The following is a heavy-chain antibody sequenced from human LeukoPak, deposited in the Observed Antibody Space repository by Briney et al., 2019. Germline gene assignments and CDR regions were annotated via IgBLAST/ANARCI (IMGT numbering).Heavy chain of an antibody. CDR1: GFTVSSNY. D-gene: IGHD4-17*01. CDR2: IYSGGST. J-gene: IGHJ3*02. V-gene: IGHV3-53*01. Sequence: GGSLRLSCAAPGFTVSSNYMSWVRQAPGKGLEWVSVIYSGGSTYYADSVKGRFTISRDNSKNTLYLQMNSLRAEDTAVYYCARCSMVTMRGAFDIWGQGTMVTVSS. CDR3: ARCSMVTMRGAFDI.